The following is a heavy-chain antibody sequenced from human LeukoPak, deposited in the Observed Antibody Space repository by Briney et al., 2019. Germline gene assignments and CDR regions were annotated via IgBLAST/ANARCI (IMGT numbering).Heavy chain of an antibody. CDR3: ASRKRYSGSHNDY. V-gene: IGHV4-34*01. Sequence: SETLSLTCAVYGGSFSGYYWSWIRQPPGKGLEWIGEINHSGSTNYNPSLKSRVTISVDTSKNQFSLKLGSVTAADTAVYYCASRKRYSGSHNDYWGQGTLVTVSS. CDR2: INHSGST. J-gene: IGHJ4*02. CDR1: GGSFSGYY. D-gene: IGHD1-26*01.